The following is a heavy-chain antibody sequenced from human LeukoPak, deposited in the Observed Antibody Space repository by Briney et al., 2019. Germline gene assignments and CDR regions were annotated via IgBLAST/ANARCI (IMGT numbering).Heavy chain of an antibody. V-gene: IGHV4-59*08. Sequence: SSETLSLTCTVSGGSITSYYWSWIRQPPGKGLEWIGYIYYSGSTNYNPSLKSRLTISVDASKNQFSLKLSSVTATDTAVYYCASLTTVTQGYFDSWGQGTPVTVSS. J-gene: IGHJ4*02. CDR1: GGSITSYY. CDR2: IYYSGST. D-gene: IGHD4-17*01. CDR3: ASLTTVTQGYFDS.